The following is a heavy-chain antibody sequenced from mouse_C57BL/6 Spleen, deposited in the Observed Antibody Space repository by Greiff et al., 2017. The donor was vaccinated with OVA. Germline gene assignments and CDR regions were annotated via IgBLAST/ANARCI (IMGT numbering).Heavy chain of an antibody. D-gene: IGHD1-1*01. J-gene: IGHJ4*01. V-gene: IGHV1-54*01. CDR3: ARRLRRAMDY. Sequence: VKLQESGAELVRPGTSVKVSCKASGYAFTNYLIEWVKQRPGQGLEWIGVINPGSGGTNYNEKFKGKATLTADKSSSTAYMQLSSLTSEDSAVYFCARRLRRAMDYWGQGTSVTVSS. CDR2: INPGSGGT. CDR1: GYAFTNYL.